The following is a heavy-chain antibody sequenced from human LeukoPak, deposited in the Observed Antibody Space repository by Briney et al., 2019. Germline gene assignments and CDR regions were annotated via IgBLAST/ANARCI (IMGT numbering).Heavy chain of an antibody. CDR2: IYWNDDK. Sequence: ESGPTLVNPTQTLTLTCTFSGFSRSTSGVGVGWIRQPPGKAREWLALIYWNDDKRYSPSLKSRLTITKDTAKNQVVLTMTNMDPVDTATYYCAHSPLRYFDWLSLSVKDDAFDIWGQGTMVTVSS. V-gene: IGHV2-5*01. J-gene: IGHJ3*02. CDR3: AHSPLRYFDWLSLSVKDDAFDI. CDR1: GFSRSTSGVG. D-gene: IGHD3-9*01.